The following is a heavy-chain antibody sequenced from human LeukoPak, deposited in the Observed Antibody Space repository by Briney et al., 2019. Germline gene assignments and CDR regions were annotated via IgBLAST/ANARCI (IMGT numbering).Heavy chain of an antibody. D-gene: IGHD3-10*02. CDR3: AELGITMIGGV. V-gene: IGHV3-74*01. CDR1: GFPFDDYG. Sequence: GGSLRLSCAASGFPFDDYGMLWVRQAPGKGLVWVSRIKSDGSSTSYADSVKGRFTISRDNAKNSLYLQMNSLRAEDTAVYYCAELGITMIGGVWGKGTTVTISS. CDR2: IKSDGSST. J-gene: IGHJ6*04.